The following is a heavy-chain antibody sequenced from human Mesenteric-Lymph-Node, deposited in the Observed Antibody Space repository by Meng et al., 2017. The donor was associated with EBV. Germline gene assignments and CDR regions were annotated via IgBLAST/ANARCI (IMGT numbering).Heavy chain of an antibody. D-gene: IGHD3-10*01. CDR3: ARDLSGSRNRPFDY. CDR1: GGSISSSNW. J-gene: IGHJ4*02. Sequence: QGAVQEPGPGLVKPSGTLYLTCAVSGGSISSSNWWSWVRQPPGKGLEWIGEIYHSGSTNYNPSLKSRVTISVDKSKNQFSLKLSSVTAADTAVYYCARDLSGSRNRPFDYWGQGTLVTVSS. V-gene: IGHV4-4*02. CDR2: IYHSGST.